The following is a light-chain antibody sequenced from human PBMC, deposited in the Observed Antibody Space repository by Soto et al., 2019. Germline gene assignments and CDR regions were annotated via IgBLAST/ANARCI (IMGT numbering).Light chain of an antibody. CDR3: TSFTSSNTLDVL. Sequence: QSALTQPASVSGSPGQSITISCTGTSSDVGGYNYVSWFQQHPGKAPKLMIYGVGNRPSGVSSRFSGSKSGNTASLTISGLQAEDEADYYCTSFTSSNTLDVLFGGGTKLTVL. V-gene: IGLV2-14*03. CDR2: GVG. CDR1: SSDVGGYNY. J-gene: IGLJ2*01.